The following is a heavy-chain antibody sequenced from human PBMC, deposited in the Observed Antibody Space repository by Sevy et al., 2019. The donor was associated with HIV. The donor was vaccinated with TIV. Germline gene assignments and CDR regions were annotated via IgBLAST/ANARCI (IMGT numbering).Heavy chain of an antibody. V-gene: IGHV6-1*01. J-gene: IGHJ4*02. Sequence: KQSQTLSLTCAISGDSVSSNSAAWNWIRQSPSRGLEWLGRTYYRSKWYNDYAVSVKSRITVSPDTSKNHFSLQLNFVTPEDTAVYYCGRGRLEAEGFFFDYWGQGTLVTVSS. CDR3: GRGRLEAEGFFFDY. CDR1: GDSVSSNSAA. CDR2: TYYRSKWYN. D-gene: IGHD2-15*01.